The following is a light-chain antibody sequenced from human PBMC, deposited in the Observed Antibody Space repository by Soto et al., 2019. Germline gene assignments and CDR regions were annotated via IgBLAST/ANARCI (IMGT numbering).Light chain of an antibody. CDR2: ANI. CDR3: CSFAGSYSYV. Sequence: QSVLAQPPSVSGAPGQRVTISCTGSSSNIGANYDVHWYQQLPGTAPKLLIYANIYRPSGVPDRFSGSKSGTSASLAITGLQAEDEADYSCCSFAGSYSYVFGTGTKVTVL. CDR1: SSNIGANYD. V-gene: IGLV1-40*01. J-gene: IGLJ1*01.